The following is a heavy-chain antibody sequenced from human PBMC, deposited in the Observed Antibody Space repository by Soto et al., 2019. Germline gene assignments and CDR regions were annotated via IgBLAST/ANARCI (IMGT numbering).Heavy chain of an antibody. Sequence: HGESLKISCKGSGYSFTSYWIGWVRQMPGKGLEWMGIIYPGDSDTRYSPSFQGQVTISADKSISTAYLQWSSLKASDTAMYYCARDHCSGGSCYNAFDIWGQGTMVTVSS. V-gene: IGHV5-51*01. J-gene: IGHJ3*02. D-gene: IGHD2-15*01. CDR1: GYSFTSYW. CDR3: ARDHCSGGSCYNAFDI. CDR2: IYPGDSDT.